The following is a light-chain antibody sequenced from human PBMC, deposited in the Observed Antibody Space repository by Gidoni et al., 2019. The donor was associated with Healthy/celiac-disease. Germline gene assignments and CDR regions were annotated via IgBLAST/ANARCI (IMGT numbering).Light chain of an antibody. CDR2: KAS. Sequence: DIQMTQSPSTLSASVGDRVTITCRASQSISSWLAWYQQKPGKAPKLLIYKASSLESGVPSRVSGSGSGTEFTLTIRSLQPDDFATYYCQQYNSYSPVTFGGGTKVEIK. V-gene: IGKV1-5*03. CDR1: QSISSW. J-gene: IGKJ4*01. CDR3: QQYNSYSPVT.